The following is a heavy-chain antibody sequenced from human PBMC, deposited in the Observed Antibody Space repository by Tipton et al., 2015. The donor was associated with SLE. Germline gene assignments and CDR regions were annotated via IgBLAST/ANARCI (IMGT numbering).Heavy chain of an antibody. CDR1: GLSLRTYA. V-gene: IGHV3-23*01. CDR3: ARNPYFDY. Sequence: SLRLSCAASGLSLRTYAMSWVRQAPGQGLEWVSAISGGDGTNTLYADSVKGRFTISRDNSKNTLYLQMNSLRADDTAVYYCARNPYFDYWGQGTLVTVSS. J-gene: IGHJ4*02. CDR2: ISGGDGTNT.